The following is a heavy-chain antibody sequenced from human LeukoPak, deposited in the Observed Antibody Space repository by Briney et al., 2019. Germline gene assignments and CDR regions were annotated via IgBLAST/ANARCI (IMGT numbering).Heavy chain of an antibody. CDR1: GYTFTGYY. Sequence: ASVKVSCKASGYTFTGYYMHWVRQAPGQGLEWMGWINPNSGGTNYAQKFQGRVTMTRDTSISTAYMELSRLRSDDTAVYYCARDKRRGIAAAGAQDGMDVWGQGTTVTVSS. CDR3: ARDKRRGIAAAGAQDGMDV. D-gene: IGHD6-13*01. J-gene: IGHJ6*02. V-gene: IGHV1-2*02. CDR2: INPNSGGT.